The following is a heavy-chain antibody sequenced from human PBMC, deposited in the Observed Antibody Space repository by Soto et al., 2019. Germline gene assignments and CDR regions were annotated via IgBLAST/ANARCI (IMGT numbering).Heavy chain of an antibody. D-gene: IGHD5-18*01. CDR3: ARTLPSVDTAMVTIDAFDI. Sequence: PXGSLRLSCSAAGFTFSSYSMNWVRQAPGRGLEWVSYISSSSSTIYYADSVKGRFTISRDNAKNSLYLQMNSLRDEDTAVYYCARTLPSVDTAMVTIDAFDIWGQGTMVTVSS. CDR1: GFTFSSYS. V-gene: IGHV3-48*02. CDR2: ISSSSSTI. J-gene: IGHJ3*02.